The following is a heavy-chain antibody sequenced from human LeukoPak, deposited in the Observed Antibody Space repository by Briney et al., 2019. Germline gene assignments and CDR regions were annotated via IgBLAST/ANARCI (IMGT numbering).Heavy chain of an antibody. V-gene: IGHV4-4*07. J-gene: IGHJ5*02. CDR3: ARDGNWNIPRFDP. Sequence: SETLSLTCAVYGGSFSGYYWSWIRQSAGKGPEWIGRIFTSGNTNYNPSLKSRVIMSVDTSKNQLSLKLSSVTAADTAVYYCARDGNWNIPRFDPWGQGTLVTVSS. CDR1: GGSFSGYY. CDR2: IFTSGNT. D-gene: IGHD1/OR15-1a*01.